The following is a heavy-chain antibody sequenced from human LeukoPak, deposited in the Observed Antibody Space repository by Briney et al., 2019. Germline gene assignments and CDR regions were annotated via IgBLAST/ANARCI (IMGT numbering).Heavy chain of an antibody. V-gene: IGHV3-53*05. D-gene: IGHD2-15*01. CDR3: AKDKGNCWFDY. CDR2: IYGGGSV. CDR1: GFTVRSNY. J-gene: IGHJ4*02. Sequence: GGSLRLSCAASGFTVRSNYMSWVRQAPGKGLEWVSIIYGGGSVFYADSVKGRFTISRDDSKNTVYLQMNSLRPDDTAVYYCAKDKGNCWFDYWGQGSLVTVSS.